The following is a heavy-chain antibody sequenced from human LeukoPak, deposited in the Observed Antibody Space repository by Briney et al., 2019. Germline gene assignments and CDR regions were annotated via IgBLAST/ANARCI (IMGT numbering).Heavy chain of an antibody. V-gene: IGHV3-64D*06. CDR3: VKEGDSSSWYEVDY. Sequence: GGSLRLSCSASGFTFSSYAMHWVRQAPGKGLEYVSAINSNGGSTYYADSVKGRFTISRDNSKNTLYLQMSSLRAEDTAVYYCVKEGDSSSWYEVDYWGQGTLVTVSS. D-gene: IGHD6-13*01. J-gene: IGHJ4*02. CDR1: GFTFSSYA. CDR2: INSNGGST.